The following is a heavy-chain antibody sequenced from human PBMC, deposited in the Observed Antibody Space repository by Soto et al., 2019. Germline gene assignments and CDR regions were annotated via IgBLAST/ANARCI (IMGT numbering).Heavy chain of an antibody. Sequence: SETLSLTCTVSGGSISSYYWSWIRQPPGKGLEWIGYIYYSGSTNYNPSLKSRVTISVDTSKNQFSLKLSSVTAADTTVYYCARDLGSGSYYYYGMDVWGQGTTVTVSS. V-gene: IGHV4-59*01. CDR3: ARDLGSGSYYYYGMDV. J-gene: IGHJ6*02. CDR1: GGSISSYY. CDR2: IYYSGST. D-gene: IGHD3-10*01.